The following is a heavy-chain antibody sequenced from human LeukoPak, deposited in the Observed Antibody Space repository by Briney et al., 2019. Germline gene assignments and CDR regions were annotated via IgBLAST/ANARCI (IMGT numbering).Heavy chain of an antibody. V-gene: IGHV1-18*04. D-gene: IGHD6-19*01. CDR1: GYTFTSYG. Sequence: ASVKVSCKASGYTFTSYGISWVRQAPGQGLEWMGWISAYNGNTNYAQKLQGRVTMTTDTSTSTAYMELRSLGSDDTAVYYCARYDTGYSSGWYSDYWGQGTLVTVSS. J-gene: IGHJ4*02. CDR2: ISAYNGNT. CDR3: ARYDTGYSSGWYSDY.